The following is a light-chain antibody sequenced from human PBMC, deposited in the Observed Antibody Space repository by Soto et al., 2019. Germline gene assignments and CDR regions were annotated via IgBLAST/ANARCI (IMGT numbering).Light chain of an antibody. V-gene: IGKV3-20*01. CDR3: QQYGSSRT. CDR2: GAS. CDR1: QSVSSSY. J-gene: IGKJ1*01. Sequence: EIVLTQSPGTLYLSPGERATLSCRASQSVSSSYLAWYQQKPGQAPRLLIYGASSRATGIPARFSGSGSGTDFTLTISRLEPEDFAVYYCQQYGSSRTFGQGTKVEIK.